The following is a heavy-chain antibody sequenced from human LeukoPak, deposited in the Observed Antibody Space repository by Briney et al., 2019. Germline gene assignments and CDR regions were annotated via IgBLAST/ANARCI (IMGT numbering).Heavy chain of an antibody. J-gene: IGHJ4*02. CDR2: IYYSGST. CDR1: GGSISSSSYY. Sequence: SETLSLTCTVSGGSISSSSYYWGWIRQPPGKGLEWIGSIYYSGSTYYNPSLKSRVTISVDTSKNQFSLKLSSVTAADTAVYYCARDRQYYYDSSGDTFDYWGQGTLVTVSS. V-gene: IGHV4-39*02. D-gene: IGHD3-22*01. CDR3: ARDRQYYYDSSGDTFDY.